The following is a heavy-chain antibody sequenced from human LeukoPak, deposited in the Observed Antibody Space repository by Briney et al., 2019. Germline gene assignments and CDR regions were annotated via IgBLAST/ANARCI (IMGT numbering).Heavy chain of an antibody. J-gene: IGHJ4*02. CDR2: IYYSGST. V-gene: IGHV4-59*06. D-gene: IGHD3-9*01. CDR1: GGSISTYY. CDR3: ARGSYDILTGYYTAIDY. Sequence: PSETLSLTCTVSGGSISTYYWTWIRQPPGKGLEWIGYIYYSGSTYYNPSLKSRVTISVDTSKNQFSLKLSSVTAADTAVYYCARGSYDILTGYYTAIDYWGQGTLVTVSS.